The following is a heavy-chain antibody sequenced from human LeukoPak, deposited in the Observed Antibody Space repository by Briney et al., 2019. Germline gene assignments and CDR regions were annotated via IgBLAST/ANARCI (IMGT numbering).Heavy chain of an antibody. V-gene: IGHV3-23*01. CDR3: ARDQVPGQY. CDR1: GGSISSGGYY. Sequence: LSLTCTVSGGSISSGGYYWSWIRQHPGKGLEWVSAISGSGGSTFYADSAKGRFTISRDNSKNTLYLQMNILRAEDTAVYYCARDQVPGQYWGQGTLVTVSS. J-gene: IGHJ4*02. CDR2: ISGSGGST.